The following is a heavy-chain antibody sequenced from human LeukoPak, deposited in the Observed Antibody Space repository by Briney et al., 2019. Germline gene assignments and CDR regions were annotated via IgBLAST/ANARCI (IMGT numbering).Heavy chain of an antibody. D-gene: IGHD2-8*01. V-gene: IGHV3-23*01. CDR1: GFIFSSYT. Sequence: GGSLRLSCAASGFIFSSYTMNWVRQAPGKGLEWVSAISGSGGSTYYADSVKGRFTISRDNSKNTLYLQMNSLRAEDTAVYYCAKDIVLMVYDYWGQGTLVTVSS. J-gene: IGHJ4*02. CDR3: AKDIVLMVYDY. CDR2: ISGSGGST.